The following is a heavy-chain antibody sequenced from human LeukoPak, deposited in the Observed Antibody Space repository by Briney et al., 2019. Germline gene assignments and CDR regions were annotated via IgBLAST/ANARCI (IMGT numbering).Heavy chain of an antibody. Sequence: SETLSLTCTVSGGSISSYYWSWIRQPPGKGLEWIGYIYYSGSTNYNPSLKSRVTISVDTSKNQFSLKLSSVTAADTAVYYCARIRTYYYDSSGSYYFDYWGQGTLVTVSS. CDR2: IYYSGST. CDR3: ARIRTYYYDSSGSYYFDY. D-gene: IGHD3-22*01. CDR1: GGSISSYY. V-gene: IGHV4-59*01. J-gene: IGHJ4*02.